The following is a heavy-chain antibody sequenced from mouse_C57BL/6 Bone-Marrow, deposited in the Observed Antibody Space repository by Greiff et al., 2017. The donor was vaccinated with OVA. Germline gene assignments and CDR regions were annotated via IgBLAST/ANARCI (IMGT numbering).Heavy chain of an antibody. CDR2: INPNNGGT. CDR3: ARSLNRPWYLDV. Sequence: EVQLQQSGPELVKPGASVKISCKASGYTFTDYYMNWVKQSHGKSLEWIGDINPNNGGTSYNQKFKGKATLTVDKSSSTAYMELRSLTSEDSAVYYGARSLNRPWYLDVWGTGTTVTVAS. D-gene: IGHD3-2*02. J-gene: IGHJ1*03. CDR1: GYTFTDYY. V-gene: IGHV1-26*01.